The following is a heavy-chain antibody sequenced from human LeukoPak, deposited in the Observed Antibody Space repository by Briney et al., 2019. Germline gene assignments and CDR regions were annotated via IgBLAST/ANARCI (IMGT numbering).Heavy chain of an antibody. CDR3: VVAAAYDAFDI. CDR2: ISGSGGST. D-gene: IGHD2-15*01. Sequence: PGGSLRLSCAVSGFSISNYWMTWVRQAPGKGLEWVSAISGSGGSTYYADSVKGRFTISRDNSKNTLYLQMNSLRAEDTAVFRCVVAAAYDAFDIWGQGTMVTVSS. J-gene: IGHJ3*02. CDR1: GFSISNYW. V-gene: IGHV3-23*01.